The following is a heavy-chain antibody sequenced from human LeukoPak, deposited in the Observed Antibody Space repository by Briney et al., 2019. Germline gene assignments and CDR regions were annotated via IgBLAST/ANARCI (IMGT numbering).Heavy chain of an antibody. Sequence: ETLSLTCTVSGGSISSSSYYWGWIRQPPGKGLEWVSVIYSGGSTYYADSVKGRFTISRDNSKNTLYLQMNSLRAEDTAVYYCARDQGVGSAFDIWGQGTMVTVSS. CDR2: IYSGGST. J-gene: IGHJ3*02. CDR1: GGSISSSSYY. CDR3: ARDQGVGSAFDI. V-gene: IGHV3-66*01. D-gene: IGHD1-26*01.